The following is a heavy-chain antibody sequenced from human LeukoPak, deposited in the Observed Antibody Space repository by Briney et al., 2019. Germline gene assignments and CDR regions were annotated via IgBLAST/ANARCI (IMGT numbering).Heavy chain of an antibody. J-gene: IGHJ5*02. CDR3: ARHYGP. V-gene: IGHV4-61*01. CDR2: IYNGVNT. Sequence: SETLSLTCTVSGASVSSASYWSWIRQPPGKGVEWIAHIYNGVNTNYNPSLKSRVIISVDTSKNQFSPRLSSVTAADTAVYYCARHYGPWGQGTLVTVSS. D-gene: IGHD3-16*01. CDR1: GASVSSASY.